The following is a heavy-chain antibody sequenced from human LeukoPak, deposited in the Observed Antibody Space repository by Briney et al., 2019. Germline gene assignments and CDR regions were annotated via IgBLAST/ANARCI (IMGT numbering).Heavy chain of an antibody. J-gene: IGHJ4*02. Sequence: GGSLRLSCAASGFTFSIYAMSSVRQAPQKRLQWVSSITSSGDGTYYADSVKGRFTISRDNSENMLYLQMNSLRVEDTAVYFCAKDRPNYYGSNGHYYRRDGDYWGQGTLVTVSS. D-gene: IGHD3-22*01. CDR1: GFTFSIYA. CDR3: AKDRPNYYGSNGHYYRRDGDY. V-gene: IGHV3-23*01. CDR2: ITSSGDGT.